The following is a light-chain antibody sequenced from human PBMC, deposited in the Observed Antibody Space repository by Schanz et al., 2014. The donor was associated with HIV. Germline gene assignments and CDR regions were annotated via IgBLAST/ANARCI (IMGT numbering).Light chain of an antibody. CDR2: EVS. CDR1: SSDVGGYNY. CDR3: SSYTNRATWV. V-gene: IGLV2-8*01. Sequence: QSALTQPPSASGSPGQSVTISCTGTSSDVGGYNYVSWYQQHPGKAPKIMIYEVSKRPSGVPDRFSGSKSGNTASLTVSGLQAEDEADYFCSSYTNRATWVFGGGTKLTVL. J-gene: IGLJ3*02.